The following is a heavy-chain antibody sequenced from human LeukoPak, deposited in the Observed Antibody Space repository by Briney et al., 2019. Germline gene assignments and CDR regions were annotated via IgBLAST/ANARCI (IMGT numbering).Heavy chain of an antibody. CDR3: ATGRFGIAVAGANYFDY. CDR2: FDPEDGES. J-gene: IGHJ4*02. CDR1: GYTLTELS. Sequence: ASVKVSCKVSGYTLTELSMHWVRQAPGKGLEWMGGFDPEDGESIYAQKFQGRVTMTEDTSTDTAYMELSSLRSEDTAVYYCATGRFGIAVAGANYFDYWGQGTLVTVSS. V-gene: IGHV1-24*01. D-gene: IGHD6-19*01.